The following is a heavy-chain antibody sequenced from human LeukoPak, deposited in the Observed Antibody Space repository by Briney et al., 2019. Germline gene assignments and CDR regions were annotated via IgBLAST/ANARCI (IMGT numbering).Heavy chain of an antibody. Sequence: GGSLRLSCAASGFTFSSYEMNWVRQAPGKGLEWGSYISSSGSTIYYADSVKGRFTISRDNAKNSLYLQMNSLRAEDTAVYYCTRTPTPGYSSSSSKYYWGQGTLVTVSS. CDR2: ISSSGSTI. CDR3: TRTPTPGYSSSSSKYY. V-gene: IGHV3-48*03. CDR1: GFTFSSYE. J-gene: IGHJ4*02. D-gene: IGHD6-6*01.